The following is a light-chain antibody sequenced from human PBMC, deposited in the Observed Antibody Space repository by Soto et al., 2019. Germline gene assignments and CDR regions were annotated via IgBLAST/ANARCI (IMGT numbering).Light chain of an antibody. CDR3: SSYAGSNNLL. V-gene: IGLV2-8*01. CDR2: EVS. J-gene: IGLJ2*01. Sequence: QSALTQPPSASGSPGHSVTISCTGTSSYVGGYNYVSWYQQHPGKAPQLMIYEVSRRPSGVPDRFSGSKSGNTASLTVSGLQAEDEADYYCSSYAGSNNLLFGGGTKSPS. CDR1: SSYVGGYNY.